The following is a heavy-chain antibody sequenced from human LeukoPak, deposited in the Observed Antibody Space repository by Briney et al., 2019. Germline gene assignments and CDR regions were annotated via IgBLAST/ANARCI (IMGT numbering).Heavy chain of an antibody. J-gene: IGHJ4*02. CDR3: AKDLGSGTYTSDY. V-gene: IGHV3-23*01. Sequence: PGGSLRLSCAASGFTFTSYSMNWVRQAPGKGLEWVSTISGGGSTYYADSVKGRFTISRDNSRNTLYLQMNSLRGEDTAVYYCAKDLGSGTYTSDYWGQGTLVTVSS. CDR2: ISGGGST. D-gene: IGHD3-10*02. CDR1: GFTFTSYS.